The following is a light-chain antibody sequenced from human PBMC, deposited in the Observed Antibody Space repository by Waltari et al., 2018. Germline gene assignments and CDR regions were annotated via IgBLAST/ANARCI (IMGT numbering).Light chain of an antibody. J-gene: IGKJ1*01. CDR2: WAS. CDR1: QSVLDSSKNRNY. CDR3: QQYYTPPWT. Sequence: DIVMTQSPDSLAVSLGERATIIRKSSQSVLDSSKNRNYLAWFQQKPGQPPQLLISWASARDSGVPDRFSGSESGTDFTLTISSLQAEDVAFYYCQQYYTPPWTFGQGTKVEI. V-gene: IGKV4-1*01.